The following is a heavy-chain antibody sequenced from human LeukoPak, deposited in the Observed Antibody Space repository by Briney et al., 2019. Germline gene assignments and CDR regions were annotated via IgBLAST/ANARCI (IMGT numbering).Heavy chain of an antibody. CDR1: GFTFNNYA. V-gene: IGHV3-23*01. CDR3: ARRDTVTAFDY. J-gene: IGHJ4*02. D-gene: IGHD2-21*02. Sequence: PGGSLRLSCVASGFTFNNYAMNWVRQAPGKGLEWVSAISGSGGSTYYADSVKGRFAISRDNSKNTLYLQMNSLRAEDTAVYYCARRDTVTAFDYWGQGTLVTVSS. CDR2: ISGSGGST.